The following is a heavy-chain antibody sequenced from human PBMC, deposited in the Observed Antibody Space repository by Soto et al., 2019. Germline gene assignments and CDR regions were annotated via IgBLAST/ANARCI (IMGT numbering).Heavy chain of an antibody. J-gene: IGHJ4*02. CDR1: GYIFTSYW. CDR2: IDPTDSYT. Sequence: PGESLKISCKVSGYIFTSYWISWVRQMPGKGLEWMGRIDPTDSYTDYSPSFQGHVTISVDKSINTAYLQWSSLKASDSAMYYCARLPVLSLVAVWGFDYWGRGTLVTVSS. CDR3: ARLPVLSLVAVWGFDY. V-gene: IGHV5-10-1*01. D-gene: IGHD3-16*01.